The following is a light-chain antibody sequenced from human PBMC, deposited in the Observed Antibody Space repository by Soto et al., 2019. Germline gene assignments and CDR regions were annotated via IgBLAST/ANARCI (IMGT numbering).Light chain of an antibody. V-gene: IGLV2-14*01. CDR1: SSDVGGYNY. CDR3: SSYTGSSTFYV. J-gene: IGLJ1*01. CDR2: EVS. Sequence: QSALTQPASVSGSPGRSITISCTGTSSDVGGYNYVSWYQQHPGKAPKLMIYEVSDRPSGVSNRFSGSKSGNTASLSISGLQAEDEADYYCSSYTGSSTFYVFGTGTKLTVL.